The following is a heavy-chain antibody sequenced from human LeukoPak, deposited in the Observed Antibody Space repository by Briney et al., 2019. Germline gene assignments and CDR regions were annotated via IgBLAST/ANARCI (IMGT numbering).Heavy chain of an antibody. CDR2: ISYDGSNK. V-gene: IGHV3-30*04. J-gene: IGHJ3*02. CDR1: GFTFSSYA. D-gene: IGHD3-9*01. CDR3: AREGEYYDILIGYSKEGGAFDI. Sequence: GGSLRLSCAASGFTFSSYAMHWVRQAPGKGLEWVAVISYDGSNKYYADSVKGRFTISRDNSKNTLYLQMNSLRAEDTAVYYCAREGEYYDILIGYSKEGGAFDIWGQGTMVTVSS.